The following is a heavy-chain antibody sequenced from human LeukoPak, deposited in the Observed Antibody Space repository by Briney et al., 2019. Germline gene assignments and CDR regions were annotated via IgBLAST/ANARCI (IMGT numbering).Heavy chain of an antibody. CDR1: GFTFSSYA. CDR2: ISGSGGST. V-gene: IGHV3-23*01. CDR3: AKAPHCTNGVCSIYYYYYYMDV. J-gene: IGHJ6*03. D-gene: IGHD2-8*01. Sequence: GGSLRLSCAASGFTFSSYAMSWVRQAPGKGLEWVSAISGSGGSTYYADSVKGRFTISRDNSKNTLYLQMNSLRAEDTAVYYCAKAPHCTNGVCSIYYYYYYMDVWGKGTTVTVSS.